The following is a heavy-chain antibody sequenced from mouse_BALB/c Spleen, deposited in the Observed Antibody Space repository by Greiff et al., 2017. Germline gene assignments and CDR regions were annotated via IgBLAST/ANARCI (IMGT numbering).Heavy chain of an antibody. V-gene: IGHV5-17*02. CDR2: ISSGSSTI. J-gene: IGHJ2*01. Sequence: EVKLVESGGGLVQPGGSRKLSCAASGFTFSSFGMHWVRQAPEKGLEWVAYISSGSSTIYYADTVKGRFTTSRDNPKNTLFLQMTSLRSEDTAMYYCARSGGFDYWGQGTTLTVSS. CDR1: GFTFSSFG. CDR3: ARSGGFDY. D-gene: IGHD3-1*01.